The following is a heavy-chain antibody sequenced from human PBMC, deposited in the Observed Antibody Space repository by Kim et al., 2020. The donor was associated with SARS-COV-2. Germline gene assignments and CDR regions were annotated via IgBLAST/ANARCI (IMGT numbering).Heavy chain of an antibody. Sequence: SETLSLTCSVSGGSISTYYWSWIRQSPGKGLEWIGYIYYTGSTNYNPSLKSRLTISIDTTNNQFSLKLSSVTAADTAVYYRVRGGTVVNGFDFWGQGA. CDR2: IYYTGST. D-gene: IGHD2-15*01. J-gene: IGHJ4*02. CDR3: VRGGTVVNGFDF. CDR1: GGSISTYY. V-gene: IGHV4-59*01.